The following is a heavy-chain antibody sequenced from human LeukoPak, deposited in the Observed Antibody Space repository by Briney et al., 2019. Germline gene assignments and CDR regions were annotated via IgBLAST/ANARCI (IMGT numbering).Heavy chain of an antibody. J-gene: IGHJ4*02. Sequence: SETLSLTCPVSGGSVTSTTYYCSWIRQPPGKGLEWIASINYSGSTYYNPSLKSRVTISVDTSENQFSLKLSSVTAADTAVYYCDTYVVDGSGKYYLDFWGQGTLVTVSS. CDR3: DTYVVDGSGKYYLDF. CDR2: INYSGST. D-gene: IGHD3-10*01. CDR1: GGSVTSTTYY. V-gene: IGHV4-39*01.